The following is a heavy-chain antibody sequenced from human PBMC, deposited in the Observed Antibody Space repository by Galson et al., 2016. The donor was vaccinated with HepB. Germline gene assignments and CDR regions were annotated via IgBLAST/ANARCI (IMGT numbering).Heavy chain of an antibody. CDR2: ILYDASDK. Sequence: SLRLSCAASGFTFSWFGMHWVRQAPGKGLEWVAAISYDGVAVILYDASDKYYADSVKGRFTISRDNAKNSLYLQMNSLRAEDTAAYYCARGDIVGAIFDYWGQGTLVTVSS. CDR1: GFTFSWFG. J-gene: IGHJ4*02. CDR3: ARGDIVGAIFDY. V-gene: IGHV3-30*03. D-gene: IGHD1-26*01.